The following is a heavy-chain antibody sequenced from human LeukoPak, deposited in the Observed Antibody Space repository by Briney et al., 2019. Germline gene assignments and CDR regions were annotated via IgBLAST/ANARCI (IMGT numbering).Heavy chain of an antibody. Sequence: SETLSLTCTVSGGSISSYYWSSIRQPAGKGLEWIGRIYTSGSTNYNASLKSRVSMSVDTSKNQFSLKLSSVTAAETAVFYCARENSGSYREFDYWGQGTLVTVSS. CDR3: ARENSGSYREFDY. V-gene: IGHV4-4*07. CDR1: GGSISSYY. D-gene: IGHD1-26*01. CDR2: IYTSGST. J-gene: IGHJ4*02.